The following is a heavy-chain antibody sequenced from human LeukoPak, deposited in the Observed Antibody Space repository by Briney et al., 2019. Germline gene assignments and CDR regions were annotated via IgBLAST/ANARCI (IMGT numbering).Heavy chain of an antibody. V-gene: IGHV3-74*01. Sequence: GGSLRLSCAASGFTFSSYWMHWVRQAPGKGLVWVSHINTDGSSTSYADSVKGRFTISRDNAKNTLYLQMNSLRAEDTAVCYCARERVGAINFDYWGQGTLVTVSS. CDR1: GFTFSSYW. J-gene: IGHJ4*02. CDR3: ARERVGAINFDY. CDR2: INTDGSST. D-gene: IGHD1-26*01.